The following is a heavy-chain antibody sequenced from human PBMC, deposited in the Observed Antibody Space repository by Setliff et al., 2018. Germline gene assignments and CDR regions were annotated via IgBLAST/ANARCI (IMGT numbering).Heavy chain of an antibody. Sequence: GGSLRLSCAASGFTFSSYWMHWVRQAPGRGLVWVSRINSDGSTTNYADSVKGRFTISRDNSKNTLYLQMNSLRAEDTAVYYCARDRDAGTPGRSWFDPWGQGTLVTVSS. CDR2: INSDGSTT. J-gene: IGHJ5*02. CDR3: ARDRDAGTPGRSWFDP. CDR1: GFTFSSYW. V-gene: IGHV3-74*01. D-gene: IGHD6-13*01.